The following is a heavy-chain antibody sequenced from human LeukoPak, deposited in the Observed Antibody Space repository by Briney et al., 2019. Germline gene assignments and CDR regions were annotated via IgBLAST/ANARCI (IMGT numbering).Heavy chain of an antibody. J-gene: IGHJ4*02. CDR3: AKVQCGGDCYYRLYYLDY. V-gene: IGHV3-33*06. Sequence: GRSLRLSCAASGFTFSTYGMRWVRQAPGKGLEWVAFIYYDGSKKHYADSVRGRFTISRDNSKNTLYLQMNSLRAEDTAVYYCAKVQCGGDCYYRLYYLDYWGQGTLVTVSS. D-gene: IGHD2-21*02. CDR1: GFTFSTYG. CDR2: IYYDGSKK.